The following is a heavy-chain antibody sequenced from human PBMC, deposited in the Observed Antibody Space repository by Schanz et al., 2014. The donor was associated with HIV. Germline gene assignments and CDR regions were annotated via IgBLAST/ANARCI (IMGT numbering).Heavy chain of an antibody. D-gene: IGHD6-13*01. CDR1: GFTFRTPG. J-gene: IGHJ4*02. CDR2: TSYDGSSK. CDR3: AKVGRIYSTTWIDH. Sequence: VQLVESGGGVVPPGRALRLSCAASGFTFRTPGIHWVRQAPAKGLEGVAVTSYDGSSKEYADSVKGRFAISRDNSKNTVYLQMNSLRGEDSAVYYCAKVGRIYSTTWIDHWGQGTLVTVSS. V-gene: IGHV3-30*18.